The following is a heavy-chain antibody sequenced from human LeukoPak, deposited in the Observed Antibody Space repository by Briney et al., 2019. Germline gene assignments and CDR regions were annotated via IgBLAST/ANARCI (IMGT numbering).Heavy chain of an antibody. CDR1: GFTFSSYS. CDR3: ARDFPLDYYDSSGYSDY. CDR2: ISSSSSYI. V-gene: IGHV3-21*01. Sequence: GGSLRLSCAASGFTFSSYSVNWVRQAPGKGLEWVSSISSSSSYIYYADSVKGRFTISRDNAKNSLYLQMNSLRAEDTAVYYCARDFPLDYYDSSGYSDYWGQGTLVTVSS. D-gene: IGHD3-22*01. J-gene: IGHJ4*02.